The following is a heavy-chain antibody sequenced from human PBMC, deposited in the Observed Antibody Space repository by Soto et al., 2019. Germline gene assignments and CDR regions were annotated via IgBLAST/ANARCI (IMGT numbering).Heavy chain of an antibody. V-gene: IGHV4-39*01. CDR3: ARLHYDFWSGYSNYYYYMDV. D-gene: IGHD3-3*01. CDR1: GGSISSSSYY. J-gene: IGHJ6*03. Sequence: PSETLSLTCTVSGGSISSSSYYWGWIRHPPGKGLEWIGSIYYSGSTYYNPSLKSRVTISVDTSKNQFSLKLSSVTAADTAVYYCARLHYDFWSGYSNYYYYMDVWGKGTTVTVSS. CDR2: IYYSGST.